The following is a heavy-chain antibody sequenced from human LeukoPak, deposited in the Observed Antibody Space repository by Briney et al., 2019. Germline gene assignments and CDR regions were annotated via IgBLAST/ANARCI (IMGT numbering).Heavy chain of an antibody. CDR3: AKGGVGQAWRDCSSTSCPTKDKYYYYMDV. CDR2: IRYDGSNK. V-gene: IGHV3-30*02. Sequence: GGSLRLSCAASGFTFSSYGMHWVRQAPGKGLEWVAFIRYDGSNKYYADSVKGRFTISRDNSKNTLYLQMNSLRAEDTAVYYCAKGGVGQAWRDCSSTSCPTKDKYYYYMDVWGKGTTVTISS. D-gene: IGHD2-2*01. CDR1: GFTFSSYG. J-gene: IGHJ6*03.